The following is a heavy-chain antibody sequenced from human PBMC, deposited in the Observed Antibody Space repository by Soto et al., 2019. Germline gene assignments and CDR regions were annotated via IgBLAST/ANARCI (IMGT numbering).Heavy chain of an antibody. CDR1: GFTFSNYW. J-gene: IGHJ4*02. Sequence: LRLSCAASGFTFSNYWMHWVRQCPGKGLVWVSRIKSDGRSTNYADPVKGRFTISRDNAKNTVYLQMNSLRAEDTAVYYCARGGLYGSGSYYKDFWGQGILVTVSS. D-gene: IGHD3-10*01. CDR2: IKSDGRST. V-gene: IGHV3-74*01. CDR3: ARGGLYGSGSYYKDF.